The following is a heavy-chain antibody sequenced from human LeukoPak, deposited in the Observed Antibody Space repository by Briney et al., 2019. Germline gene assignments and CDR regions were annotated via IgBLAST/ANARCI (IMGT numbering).Heavy chain of an antibody. Sequence: GGSLRLSRVASGFSFNNYWMHWVRQTPGKGLLWVSRLSGDGSSSKYAGSLKGRFTISRDNAKNTLYLQMNSLRVDDTAVYFCVRASTTVPNLLDNWGQGTLVTVSS. V-gene: IGHV3-74*03. CDR3: VRASTTVPNLLDN. CDR2: LSGDGSSS. J-gene: IGHJ4*02. CDR1: GFSFNNYW. D-gene: IGHD4-17*01.